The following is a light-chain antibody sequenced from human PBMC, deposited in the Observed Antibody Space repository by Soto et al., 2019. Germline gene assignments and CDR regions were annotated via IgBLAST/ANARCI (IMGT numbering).Light chain of an antibody. CDR2: YDN. CDR1: NVGSKS. Sequence: SSELTQPPSVSVAPGKTAKITCGGDNVGSKSVHWYQQKPGQAPVLVIHYDNDRPSGIPERFSGSNSGNTATLTISRVEAGDEADYYCQVWASSSDHYVFGTGTKVTVL. V-gene: IGLV3-21*04. J-gene: IGLJ1*01. CDR3: QVWASSSDHYV.